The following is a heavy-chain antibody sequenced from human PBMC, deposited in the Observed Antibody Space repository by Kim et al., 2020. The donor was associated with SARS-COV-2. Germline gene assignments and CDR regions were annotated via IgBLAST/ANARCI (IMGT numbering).Heavy chain of an antibody. CDR2: IYYSGST. J-gene: IGHJ4*02. D-gene: IGHD6-13*01. V-gene: IGHV4-39*01. CDR3: ARLGSSSWYFDS. CDR1: SDSITRTSYY. Sequence: SETLSLTCTVSSDSITRTSYYWAWIRQPTGKDLQWMGSIYYSGSTYYNPSLKSRLTISVDTSKNQFSLNLNSVTAADTALYYCARLGSSSWYFDSWGQGTLGTVSS.